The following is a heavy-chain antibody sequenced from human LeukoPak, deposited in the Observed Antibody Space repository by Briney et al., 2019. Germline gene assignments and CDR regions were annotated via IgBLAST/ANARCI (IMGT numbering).Heavy chain of an antibody. CDR2: IKQDGSEK. D-gene: IGHD4-17*01. Sequence: GGSLRLSCAASGFTFSSYWMNWVRQAPGKGLEWVANIKQDGSEKYYVDSVKGRFTISRDNAKNTLYLQMNSLRAEDTAVYYCATSDYGEWYYYMDVWGKGTTVTVSS. J-gene: IGHJ6*03. V-gene: IGHV3-7*01. CDR3: ATSDYGEWYYYMDV. CDR1: GFTFSSYW.